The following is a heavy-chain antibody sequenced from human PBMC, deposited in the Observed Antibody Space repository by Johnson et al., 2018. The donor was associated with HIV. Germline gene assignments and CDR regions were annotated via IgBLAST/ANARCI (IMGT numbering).Heavy chain of an antibody. CDR1: GFTFSSYT. CDR2: ISHDGSNE. CDR3: AKGRGHAFDI. D-gene: IGHD3-10*01. J-gene: IGHJ3*02. Sequence: QLVESGGGVVQPGRSLRLSCSASGFTFSSYTVHWVRQSPGKGLEWVSLISHDGSNEYYADSVKGRFTVSRDNSKNTLYLQMSSLRAEDTAVYYCAKGRGHAFDIWGQGTMVTVSS. V-gene: IGHV3-30-3*01.